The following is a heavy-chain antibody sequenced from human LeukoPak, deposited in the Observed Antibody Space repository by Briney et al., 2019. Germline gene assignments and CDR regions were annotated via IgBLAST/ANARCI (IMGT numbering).Heavy chain of an antibody. D-gene: IGHD2-2*01. CDR1: GGSIGSGNW. CDR3: AKEGSTSWNYYFDY. Sequence: PSETLSLTCAVSGGSIGSGNWWSWVRQPPGKGLEWIGEIYHSGSTNYNPSLKSRVTISVDKSKNQFSLKLTSVTAADTAVYYCAKEGSTSWNYYFDYWGQGALVTVSS. CDR2: IYHSGST. V-gene: IGHV4-4*02. J-gene: IGHJ4*02.